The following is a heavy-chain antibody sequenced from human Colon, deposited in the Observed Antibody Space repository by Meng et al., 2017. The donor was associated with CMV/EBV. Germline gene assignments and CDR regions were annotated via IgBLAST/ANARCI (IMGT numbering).Heavy chain of an antibody. CDR2: TYLRSKWYI. CDR3: LRGSSGWGNWFDS. D-gene: IGHD6-19*01. J-gene: IGHJ5*01. Sequence: SETLSLTCAISGDKVSSNSATWNWIRQSPSRGLEWLARTYLRSKWYIAYADSVRSRINITTDTPKNQVSLQLSSVTPEDPAVSYCLRGSSGWGNWFDSWGQGTLVTVSS. V-gene: IGHV6-1*01. CDR1: GDKVSSNSAT.